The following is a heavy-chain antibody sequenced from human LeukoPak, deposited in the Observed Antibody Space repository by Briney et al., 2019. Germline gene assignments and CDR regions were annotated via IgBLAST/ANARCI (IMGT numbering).Heavy chain of an antibody. J-gene: IGHJ4*02. Sequence: SGGSLRLSCSASGFTFNTYWMSWVRQAPGKGLQWVANVRPDGREQRYVDSVKGRFTISRDNAKTSLYLQMNSLRAEDTAVYYCARHLSGITGYTYGRGIDYWGQGTLVTVSS. CDR1: GFTFNTYW. CDR2: VRPDGREQ. V-gene: IGHV3-7*01. D-gene: IGHD5-18*01. CDR3: ARHLSGITGYTYGRGIDY.